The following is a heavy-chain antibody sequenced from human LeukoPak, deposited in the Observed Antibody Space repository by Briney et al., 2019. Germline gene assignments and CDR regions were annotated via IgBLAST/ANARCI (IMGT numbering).Heavy chain of an antibody. D-gene: IGHD5-18*01. CDR3: ARVGYSYGSPYDY. Sequence: SETLSLTCTVSGGSISSGSYYWSWIRQPAGKGLEWIGRIYTSGSTNYNPSLKCRVTISVDTSKNQFSLKLSSVTAADTAVYYCARVGYSYGSPYDYWGQGTLVTVSS. CDR2: IYTSGST. J-gene: IGHJ4*02. CDR1: GGSISSGSYY. V-gene: IGHV4-61*02.